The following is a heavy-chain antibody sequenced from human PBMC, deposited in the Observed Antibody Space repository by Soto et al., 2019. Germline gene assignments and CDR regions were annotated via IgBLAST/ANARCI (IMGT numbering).Heavy chain of an antibody. CDR3: ASRGTNIGPHYYGLDV. V-gene: IGHV4-39*02. D-gene: IGHD2-8*01. J-gene: IGHJ6*02. Sequence: ASETLSLTCSVSGDSISSSDYYWDWIRQPPGKGLEWIATMYYSGSTIYNPSLESRVTISIDTSRNHFSLRLTSVAAADTAVYYCASRGTNIGPHYYGLDVWGQGTTVTVSS. CDR2: MYYSGST. CDR1: GDSISSSDYY.